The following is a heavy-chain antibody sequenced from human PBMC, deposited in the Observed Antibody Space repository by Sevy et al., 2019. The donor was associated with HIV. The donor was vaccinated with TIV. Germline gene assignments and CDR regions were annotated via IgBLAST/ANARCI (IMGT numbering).Heavy chain of an antibody. J-gene: IGHJ4*02. CDR1: GFTFSSYC. V-gene: IGHV3-30*02. CDR3: AKERELAPFDY. Sequence: GGSLRLSCAASGFTFSSYCMHWVRQAPGKGLEWVAFIRYDGSNEYYADSVKGRLTNSRDNSKNTLYLQMNSLRAEDTAMYYCAKERELAPFDYWGQGTLVTVSS. D-gene: IGHD1-1*01. CDR2: IRYDGSNE.